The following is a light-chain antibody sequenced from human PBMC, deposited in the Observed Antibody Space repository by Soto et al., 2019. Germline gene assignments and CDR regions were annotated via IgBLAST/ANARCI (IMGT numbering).Light chain of an antibody. CDR2: EVS. CDR1: SSDVGGYNY. V-gene: IGLV2-14*01. Sequence: QSVLTQPASVSGSPGQSITISCTGTSSDVGGYNYVSWYQQHPGKAPKLMIYEVSNRPSGVSNRFSGSKFGNTASLTISGLQAEDEAHYYCSSYTSSSTVVFGGGTKVTVL. CDR3: SSYTSSSTVV. J-gene: IGLJ2*01.